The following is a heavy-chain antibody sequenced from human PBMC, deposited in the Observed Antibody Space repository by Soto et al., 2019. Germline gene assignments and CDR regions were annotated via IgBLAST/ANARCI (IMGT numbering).Heavy chain of an antibody. CDR3: ARAPRSYGDSDY. J-gene: IGHJ4*02. D-gene: IGHD4-17*01. CDR2: VSGYNRDT. CDR1: GYTFTRYG. Sequence: ASVKVSCKASGYTFTRYGVTWVRQAPGQGLEWMGWVSGYNRDTKYAQKFQGRVSMTTDTSTSTAYMELGSLTSDDTAMYYCARAPRSYGDSDYWGQGTLVTVSS. V-gene: IGHV1-18*01.